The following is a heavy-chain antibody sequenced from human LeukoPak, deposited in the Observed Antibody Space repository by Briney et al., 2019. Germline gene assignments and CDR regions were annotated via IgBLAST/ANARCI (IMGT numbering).Heavy chain of an antibody. D-gene: IGHD6-19*01. CDR2: INHSGST. J-gene: IGHJ4*02. CDR1: GGSFSGYY. Sequence: SEILSLTCAAYGGSFSGYYWSWIRQPPGKGLEWIGEINHSGSTNYNPSLKSRVTISVDTSKNQFSLKLSSVTAADTAVYYCARAWYSSGWYFDYWGQGTLVTVSS. V-gene: IGHV4-34*01. CDR3: ARAWYSSGWYFDY.